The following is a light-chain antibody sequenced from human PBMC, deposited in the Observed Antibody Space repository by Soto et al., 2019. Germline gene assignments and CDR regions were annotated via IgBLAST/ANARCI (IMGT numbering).Light chain of an antibody. CDR1: QSVTGW. J-gene: IGKJ1*01. Sequence: DIQMTQSPSTLSASVGDRVTITCRASQSVTGWLAWYQQKPGKAPKFLIYKTSNLESGVPSRFSGSGSGTEFTLTITSLQPDDFATYYCLHYDDDSETFGQGTKVDIK. V-gene: IGKV1-5*03. CDR3: LHYDDDSET. CDR2: KTS.